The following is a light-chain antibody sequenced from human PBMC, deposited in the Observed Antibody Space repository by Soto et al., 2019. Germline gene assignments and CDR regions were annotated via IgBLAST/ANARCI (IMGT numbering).Light chain of an antibody. CDR2: GAS. CDR1: QSVSSSY. CDR3: QEYGSSALT. J-gene: IGKJ4*01. Sequence: EIVLTQSPGTLSLSPGERATLSCIASQSVSSSYLAWYQQKPGQAPRLLIYGASSRATGIPDRFSGSGSGTDFTLTISILEPEDFAVYYCQEYGSSALTFGGGTKVEIK. V-gene: IGKV3-20*01.